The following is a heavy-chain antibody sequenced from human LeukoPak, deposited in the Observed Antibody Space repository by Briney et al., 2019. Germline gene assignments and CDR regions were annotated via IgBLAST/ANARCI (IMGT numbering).Heavy chain of an antibody. Sequence: SETLSLTCTVSGGSISSYYWSWIRQPPGKGLEWIGYIYYSGSTNYNPSLKSRVTISVDTSKNQFSLKLSSVTAADTAVYYCARGIAYSNDAFDIWGQGTMVTVSS. J-gene: IGHJ3*02. CDR1: GGSISSYY. V-gene: IGHV4-59*01. CDR2: IYYSGST. D-gene: IGHD4-11*01. CDR3: ARGIAYSNDAFDI.